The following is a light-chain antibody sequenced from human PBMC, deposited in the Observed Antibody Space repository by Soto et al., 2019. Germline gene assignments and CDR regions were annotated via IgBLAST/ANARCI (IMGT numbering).Light chain of an antibody. CDR3: QSFDSSLSGYV. Sequence: QPVLTQPPSVSEAPGQRVTISCTGSSSNIGAGYEAHWYQQVPGTAPKLLIYENNNRPSGVPDRFSGSKSGTSASLAITGLQAGEEAEYYCQSFDSSLSGYVFGTGTKLTVL. CDR1: SSNIGAGYE. V-gene: IGLV1-40*01. J-gene: IGLJ1*01. CDR2: ENN.